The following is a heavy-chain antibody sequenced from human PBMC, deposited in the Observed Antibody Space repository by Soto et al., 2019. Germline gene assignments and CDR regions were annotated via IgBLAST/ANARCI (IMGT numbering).Heavy chain of an antibody. CDR1: GGSISSSSYY. CDR3: AREGDYYDSSGYYSLGYSFDY. J-gene: IGHJ4*02. CDR2: IYYSGST. V-gene: IGHV4-39*02. Sequence: QLQLQESGPGLVKPSETLSLTCTVSGGSISSSSYYWGWIRQPPGKGLEWIGSIYYSGSTYYNPSLKNRVTLSVDTSKNQFSLKLSSVTAADTAVYYCAREGDYYDSSGYYSLGYSFDYWGQGTLVTVSS. D-gene: IGHD3-22*01.